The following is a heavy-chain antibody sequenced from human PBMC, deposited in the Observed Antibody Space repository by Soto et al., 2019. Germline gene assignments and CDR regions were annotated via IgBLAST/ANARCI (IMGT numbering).Heavy chain of an antibody. J-gene: IGHJ6*02. CDR2: MYNTGST. V-gene: IGHV4-59*01. CDR3: ARDLWGYCGTDFYPLDV. Sequence: QVQLQESGPGLVKPSETLSLTCTVSGGTISRYYWSWIRQPPGKGLEWIGYMYNTGSTVYNPSFKLRVPISVDTSMTQFSLMLNSVTAADAAVYYCARDLWGYCGTDFYPLDVWRQGTTVTFSS. CDR1: GGTISRYY. D-gene: IGHD2-21*01.